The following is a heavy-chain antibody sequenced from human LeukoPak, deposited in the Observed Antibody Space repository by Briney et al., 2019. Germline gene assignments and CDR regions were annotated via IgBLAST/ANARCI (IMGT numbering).Heavy chain of an antibody. J-gene: IGHJ4*02. CDR3: ATDRGSYRPIEN. CDR2: ISSSGSYT. CDR1: GFTFSSYS. D-gene: IGHD1-26*01. V-gene: IGHV3-21*06. Sequence: GGSLRLSCAASGFTFSSYSMNWVRQAPGKGLEWVSSISSSGSYTYYRDSIKGRFTISRDKAKNLLFLEMNSLRAEDTAVYYCATDRGSYRPIENWGQGTLVIVSS.